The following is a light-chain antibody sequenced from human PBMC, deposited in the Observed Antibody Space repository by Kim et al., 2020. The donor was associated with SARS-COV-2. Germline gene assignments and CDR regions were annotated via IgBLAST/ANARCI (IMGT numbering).Light chain of an antibody. Sequence: QMVTFSCTGSSSNIGAGSGVHWYQHLPGTAPNLLIYSNISRSSGVPDRFSGSKSGTSASLAITGLQAEDEAVYYCQSYDSSLSGYVFGTGTKVTVL. V-gene: IGLV1-40*01. CDR1: SSNIGAGSG. CDR2: SNI. J-gene: IGLJ1*01. CDR3: QSYDSSLSGYV.